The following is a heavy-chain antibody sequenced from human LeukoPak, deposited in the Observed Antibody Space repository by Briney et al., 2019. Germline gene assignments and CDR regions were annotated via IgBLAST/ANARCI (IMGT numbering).Heavy chain of an antibody. CDR1: GGTFSSYA. D-gene: IGHD3-22*01. J-gene: IGHJ4*02. V-gene: IGHV1-69*05. CDR2: IIPIFGTA. Sequence: ASVKVSCKASGGTFSSYAISWVRQAPGQGLEWMGGIIPIFGTANYAQKFQGRVTITTDESTSTAYMELSSQRSEDTAVYYCARGENYYDSSGYYGHWGQGTLVTVSS. CDR3: ARGENYYDSSGYYGH.